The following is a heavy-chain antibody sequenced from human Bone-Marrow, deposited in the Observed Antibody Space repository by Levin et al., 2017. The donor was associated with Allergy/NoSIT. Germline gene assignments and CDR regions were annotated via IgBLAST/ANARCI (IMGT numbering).Heavy chain of an antibody. CDR1: GYTFTSYA. V-gene: IGHV1-3*01. CDR3: ASGVAVAGTRYYYYGMDV. Sequence: EASVKVSCKASGYTFTSYAMHWVRQAPGQRLEWMGWINAGNGNTKYSQKFQGRVTITRDTSASTAYMELSSLRSEDTAVYYCASGVAVAGTRYYYYGMDVWGQGTTVTVSS. J-gene: IGHJ6*02. CDR2: INAGNGNT. D-gene: IGHD6-19*01.